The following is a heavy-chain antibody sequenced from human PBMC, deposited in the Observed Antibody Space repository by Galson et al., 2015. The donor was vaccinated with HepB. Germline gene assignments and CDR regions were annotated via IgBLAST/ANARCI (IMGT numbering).Heavy chain of an antibody. Sequence: SLRLSCAASGFTFSSYAMHWVRQAPGKGLEYVSAMSSNAGGTYYADSVKGRFFISRDNSKNTLYLQMSSLRVDDTAVYYCVKGGGGRWNPDDYYFEYWGQGTLVTVSS. CDR2: MSSNAGGT. CDR3: VKGGGGRWNPDDYYFEY. CDR1: GFTFSSYA. V-gene: IGHV3-64D*06. D-gene: IGHD1-1*01. J-gene: IGHJ4*02.